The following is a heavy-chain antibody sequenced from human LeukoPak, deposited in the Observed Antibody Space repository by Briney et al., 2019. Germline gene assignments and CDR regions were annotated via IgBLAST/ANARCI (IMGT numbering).Heavy chain of an antibody. Sequence: SETLSLTCTVSGGSISSYYWSWIRQPPGKGLEWIGYIYYSGSTNYNPSLKSRVTISVDTSKNQFSLKLSSVTAADTAVYYCARLRNQWLVPNWFDPWGQGTLVTVSS. D-gene: IGHD6-19*01. CDR1: GGSISSYY. J-gene: IGHJ5*02. CDR3: ARLRNQWLVPNWFDP. CDR2: IYYSGST. V-gene: IGHV4-59*12.